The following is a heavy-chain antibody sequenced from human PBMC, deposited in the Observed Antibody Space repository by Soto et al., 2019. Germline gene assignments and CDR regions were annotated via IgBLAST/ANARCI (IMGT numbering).Heavy chain of an antibody. CDR1: GGSFSGDV. J-gene: IGHJ6*02. Sequence: SETPSLTFAVYGGSFSGDVRSWIRQPPGKGLAWIGEINHSGTTKYNPSLKSRITISEDTSKNQFSLKASDTAMYYCATLSRDGYNSRYGMDVWGQGTTVTVSS. V-gene: IGHV4-34*01. CDR2: INHSGTT. D-gene: IGHD5-12*01. CDR3: ATLSRDGYNSRYGMDV.